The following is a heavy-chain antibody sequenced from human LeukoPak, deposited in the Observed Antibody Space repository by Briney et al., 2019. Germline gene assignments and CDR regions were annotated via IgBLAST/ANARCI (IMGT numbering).Heavy chain of an antibody. V-gene: IGHV1-69*04. Sequence: ASVKVSCKASGGTFSSYAISWVRQAPGQGLEWMGRIISILGIANYAQKFQGRVTITADKSTSTAYMELSSLRSEDTAVYYCARVQVDYGDYIDYWGQGTLVTVSS. CDR3: ARVQVDYGDYIDY. D-gene: IGHD4-17*01. CDR1: GGTFSSYA. CDR2: IISILGIA. J-gene: IGHJ4*02.